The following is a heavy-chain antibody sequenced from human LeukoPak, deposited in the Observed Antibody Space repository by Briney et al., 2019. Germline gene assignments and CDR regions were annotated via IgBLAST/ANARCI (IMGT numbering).Heavy chain of an antibody. CDR2: INHSGST. CDR1: GGSFSGYY. Sequence: SETLSLTCAVYGGSFSGYYWSWIRQPPGKGLEWIGEINHSGSTNYNPSLKSRVTISVDTSKNQLSLKLSSVTAADTAVYYCARYYGGNSEFDYWGQGTLVTVSS. D-gene: IGHD4-23*01. CDR3: ARYYGGNSEFDY. J-gene: IGHJ4*02. V-gene: IGHV4-34*01.